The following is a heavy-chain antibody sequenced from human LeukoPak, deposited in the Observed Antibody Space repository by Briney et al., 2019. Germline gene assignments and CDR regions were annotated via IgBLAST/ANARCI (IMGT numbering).Heavy chain of an antibody. Sequence: GGSLRLSCAASGFTFSSYWIHWVRQVPGKGLVWVSRINNDGSSTSYADSVKGRFTISRDNSKSTLYLQMNSLRAEDTGVYYCARVAEAGIVVAGSDYWGQGTLVTVSS. CDR3: ARVAEAGIVVAGSDY. CDR1: GFTFSSYW. D-gene: IGHD6-19*01. CDR2: INNDGSST. J-gene: IGHJ4*02. V-gene: IGHV3-74*01.